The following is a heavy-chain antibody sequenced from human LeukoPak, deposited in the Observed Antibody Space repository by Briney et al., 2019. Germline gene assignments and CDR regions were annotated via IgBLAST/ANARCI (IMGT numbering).Heavy chain of an antibody. V-gene: IGHV3-33*01. Sequence: GGSLRLSCAASGFNFSTYDMHWVRQAPGKGLEWVAVIWYDGSIKNYADSVKGRFTISRDNSKNTVYLQMDSLRAEDTALYYCARGQQLVKTDWGQGTLVTVSS. CDR3: ARGQQLVKTD. CDR1: GFNFSTYD. J-gene: IGHJ4*02. CDR2: IWYDGSIK. D-gene: IGHD6-13*01.